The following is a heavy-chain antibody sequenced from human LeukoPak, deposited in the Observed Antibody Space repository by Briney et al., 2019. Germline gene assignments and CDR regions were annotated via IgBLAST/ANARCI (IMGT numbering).Heavy chain of an antibody. J-gene: IGHJ4*02. Sequence: ASVKVSCKASGFTFTSSAVQWVRQARGQRLEWIGWIVVGSGNTNYAQKFQERVTITRDMSTSTAYMELSSLRSEDTAVYYCAADGSDYCSSTSCRPTAVAGGGQGTLVTVSS. CDR2: IVVGSGNT. CDR1: GFTFTSSA. D-gene: IGHD2-2*01. V-gene: IGHV1-58*01. CDR3: AADGSDYCSSTSCRPTAVAG.